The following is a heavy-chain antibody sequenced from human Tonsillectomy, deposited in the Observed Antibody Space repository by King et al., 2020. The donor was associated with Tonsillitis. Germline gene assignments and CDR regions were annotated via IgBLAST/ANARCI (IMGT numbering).Heavy chain of an antibody. V-gene: IGHV3-53*04. J-gene: IGHJ4*02. CDR2: IDTGGRT. CDR3: ARGPNFDS. CDR1: GFTVSGNF. Sequence: DVQLVESGGGLVQPGGSLRLTCIASGFTVSGNFMSWVRQAPGKGLEWVSLIDTGGRTSYTDSVKGRFTISRHNSNNTIYLQMNSLRPDDTAVYYCARGPNFDSWGQGTLVTVSS.